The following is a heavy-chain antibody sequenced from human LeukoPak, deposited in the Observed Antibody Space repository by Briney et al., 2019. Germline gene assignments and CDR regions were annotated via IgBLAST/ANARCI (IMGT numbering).Heavy chain of an antibody. CDR1: GFTFSSYV. Sequence: GRSLRLSCAASGFTFSSYVMYWVRQAPGKGLEWVAGMSHDGSNKYYADSVKGRFTISRDNSKNTLYLQMNGLRAEDTAVYSCARESYGDYYFDYWGQGTLVTVSS. J-gene: IGHJ4*02. V-gene: IGHV3-30*19. CDR3: ARESYGDYYFDY. D-gene: IGHD4-17*01. CDR2: MSHDGSNK.